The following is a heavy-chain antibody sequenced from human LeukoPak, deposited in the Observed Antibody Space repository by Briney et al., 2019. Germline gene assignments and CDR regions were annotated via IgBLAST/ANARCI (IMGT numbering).Heavy chain of an antibody. D-gene: IGHD6-13*01. CDR1: GGSISSYY. CDR3: ARGKTGYSSSWPSDY. J-gene: IGHJ4*02. Sequence: SETLSLTCTVSGGSISSYYWSWIRQPAGKGLEWIGRIYTSGSTNYNPSLKSRVTISVDTSKNQFSLKLSSVTAADTAVYYCARGKTGYSSSWPSDYWGQGTLVTVSS. V-gene: IGHV4-4*07. CDR2: IYTSGST.